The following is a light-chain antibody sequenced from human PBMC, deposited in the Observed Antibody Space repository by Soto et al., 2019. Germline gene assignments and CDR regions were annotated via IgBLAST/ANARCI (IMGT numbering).Light chain of an antibody. CDR3: PQSFSSPFT. V-gene: IGKV1-39*01. CDR2: AAS. CDR1: QTISTY. Sequence: DIQMTQSPSSLSASVGDRVTITCRASQTISTYLIWYQQKPGKAPKVLIYAASSLYSGVPSRFSGSRSWTDFTLTISTLPPEDFATYACPQSFSSPFTFGPGTKVEIK. J-gene: IGKJ3*01.